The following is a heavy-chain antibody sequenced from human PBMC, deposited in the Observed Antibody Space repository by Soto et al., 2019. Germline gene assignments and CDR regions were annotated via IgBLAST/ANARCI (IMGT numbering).Heavy chain of an antibody. CDR3: ARGLGVVVPAANNYMDV. D-gene: IGHD2-2*01. CDR1: GGSFSGYY. J-gene: IGHJ6*03. Sequence: SETLSLTCAVYGGSFSGYYWSWIRQPPGKGLEWIGEINHSGSTNYNPSIKSRVTISVDTSKNQFSLKLSSVTAADTAVYYCARGLGVVVPAANNYMDVWGKGTTVTVSS. CDR2: INHSGST. V-gene: IGHV4-34*01.